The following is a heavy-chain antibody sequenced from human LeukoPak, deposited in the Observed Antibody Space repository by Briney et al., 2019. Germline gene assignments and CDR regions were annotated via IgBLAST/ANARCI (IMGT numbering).Heavy chain of an antibody. CDR1: GGSISGTPYY. Sequence: SETLSLTCAISGGSISGTPYYWGWIRQPPGKGLEWIGSIYYSGSTYYNPSLKSRLTISVDTSKNQFSLKLSSVTAADTAVYYCARASTIFGHFAYWGRETWSPSPQ. CDR3: ARASTIFGHFAY. J-gene: IGHJ4*02. V-gene: IGHV4-39*07. CDR2: IYYSGST. D-gene: IGHD3-3*01.